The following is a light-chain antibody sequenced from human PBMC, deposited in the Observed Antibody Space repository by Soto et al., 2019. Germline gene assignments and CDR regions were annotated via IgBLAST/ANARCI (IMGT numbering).Light chain of an antibody. J-gene: IGKJ5*01. V-gene: IGKV3-20*01. CDR3: QQYGSSPSIT. CDR1: QSVSSSY. CDR2: GAS. Sequence: EIVFTHAPCTLSLSPGERATLSCRASQSVSSSYLAWYQQKPGQAPRLLIYGASSRATGIPDRFSGSGSGTDFTLTISRLEPEDFAVYYCQQYGSSPSITFGQGTRLEIK.